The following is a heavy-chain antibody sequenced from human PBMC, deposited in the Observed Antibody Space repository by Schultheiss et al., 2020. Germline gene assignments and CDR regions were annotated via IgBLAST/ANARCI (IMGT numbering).Heavy chain of an antibody. V-gene: IGHV3-30*03. Sequence: GSLRLSCAASGFTFSSYGMHWVRQAPGKGLEWVAVISYDGSNKYYAYSVKGRFTISRDNSKNTLYLQMNSLRAEVTAVYYCAREYGDYVPDYWGQGTLVTVAS. J-gene: IGHJ4*02. CDR1: GFTFSSYG. D-gene: IGHD4-17*01. CDR2: ISYDGSNK. CDR3: AREYGDYVPDY.